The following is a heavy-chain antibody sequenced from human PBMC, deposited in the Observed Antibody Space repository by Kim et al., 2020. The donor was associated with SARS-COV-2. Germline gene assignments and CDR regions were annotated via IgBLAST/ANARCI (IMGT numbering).Heavy chain of an antibody. CDR2: T. J-gene: IGHJ3*02. D-gene: IGHD1-1*01. CDR3: ARDQGTDAFDI. V-gene: IGHV4-59*01. Sequence: TNNHPSLKIRVTRSVDTSKNQFAMKLSSVTDADTAVYYCARDQGTDAFDIWGQGTMVTVSS.